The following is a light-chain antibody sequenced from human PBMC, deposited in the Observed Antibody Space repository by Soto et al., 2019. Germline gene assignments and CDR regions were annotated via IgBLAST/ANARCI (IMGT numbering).Light chain of an antibody. CDR1: QSVSSY. CDR2: DAS. V-gene: IGKV3-11*01. J-gene: IGKJ4*01. CDR3: QQRRDCPLT. Sequence: EIVLTQSPATLSLSPGERATLSCRASQSVSSYFAWYHQKPAQAPRLLISDASNRATGIPARFSGRGSGTDFTLTVSSLEPEDFAVYYCQQRRDCPLTFGGGTQVEI.